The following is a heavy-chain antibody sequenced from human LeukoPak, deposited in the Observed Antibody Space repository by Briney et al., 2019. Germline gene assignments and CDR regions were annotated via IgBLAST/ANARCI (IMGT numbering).Heavy chain of an antibody. CDR2: ISWNSGSI. Sequence: PGRSLRLSCAGSGFIFNNYAMHWVRQPPGKGLEWVLGISWNSGSIDYADSVKGRFTISRDNAKNSLYLQMNSLRAEDTAVYYCARVYCSSTSCYETQSFDYWGQGTLVTVSS. V-gene: IGHV3-9*01. J-gene: IGHJ4*02. CDR1: GFIFNNYA. D-gene: IGHD2-2*01. CDR3: ARVYCSSTSCYETQSFDY.